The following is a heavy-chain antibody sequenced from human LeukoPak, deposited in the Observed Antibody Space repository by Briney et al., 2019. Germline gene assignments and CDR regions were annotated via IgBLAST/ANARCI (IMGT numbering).Heavy chain of an antibody. CDR2: ISGDGGST. Sequence: GGSLRLSCAASGFTFDDYAMHWVRQAPGKGLEWVSLISGDGGSTYYADSVKGRFTFSRDNSKNSLYLQMNSLRTEDTALYYCAKDTGRGYSYAHSCYWGQGTLVTVSS. D-gene: IGHD5-18*01. CDR3: AKDTGRGYSYAHSCY. V-gene: IGHV3-43*02. CDR1: GFTFDDYA. J-gene: IGHJ4*02.